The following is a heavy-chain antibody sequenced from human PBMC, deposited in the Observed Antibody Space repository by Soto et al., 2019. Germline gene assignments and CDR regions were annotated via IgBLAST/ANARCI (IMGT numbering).Heavy chain of an antibody. CDR1: GGPISSCDYY. CDR3: ASEGSESYSFYH. Sequence: SETLSLTCNVSGGPISSCDYYWSWIRQHPGKGLEWIGYIYHNGNTHYNPSLKSRVTISLDTSKNQFSLNLSSVTAADTAVYYCASEGSESYSFYHWGQGALVTVS. J-gene: IGHJ4*02. V-gene: IGHV4-31*03. D-gene: IGHD3-10*01. CDR2: IYHNGNT.